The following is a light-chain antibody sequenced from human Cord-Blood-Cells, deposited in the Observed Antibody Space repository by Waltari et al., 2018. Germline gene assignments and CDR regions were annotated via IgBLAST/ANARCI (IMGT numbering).Light chain of an antibody. CDR2: VAS. Sequence: EILMPPSRATLCAAPGVRATYSCRASQNVSSNLAWDQQKPGQAPRLLIYVASTRATGIPARFSGSGSGTEFTLNISSLQAEDVGVYYCQQDNNWPWTFGQGTKVEIK. CDR3: QQDNNWPWT. CDR1: QNVSSN. V-gene: IGKV3D-15*01. J-gene: IGKJ1*01.